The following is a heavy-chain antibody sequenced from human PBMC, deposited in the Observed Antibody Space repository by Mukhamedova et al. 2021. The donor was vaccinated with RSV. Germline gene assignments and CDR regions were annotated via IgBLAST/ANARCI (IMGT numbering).Heavy chain of an antibody. V-gene: IGHV3-30-3*02. Sequence: AEYMGGRFTISRDNSKNTLYLQMNSLRAEDTAVYYCAQDWGSSNLGLLDSWGQGTLVTVSS. CDR3: AQDWGSSNLGLLDS. J-gene: IGHJ4*02. D-gene: IGHD3-16*01.